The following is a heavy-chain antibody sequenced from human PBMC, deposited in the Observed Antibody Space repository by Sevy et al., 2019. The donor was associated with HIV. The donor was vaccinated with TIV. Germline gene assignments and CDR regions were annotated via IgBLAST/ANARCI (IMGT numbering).Heavy chain of an antibody. CDR3: ARGKSGYCYALNY. CDR2: IHSDDTT. J-gene: IGHJ4*02. D-gene: IGHD5-18*01. CDR1: GFTVNSNY. V-gene: IGHV3-66*01. Sequence: GGSLRLSCAASGFTVNSNYMTWVRQAPGKGLEGVSVIHSDDTTYHADSVKDRFTIYRDNFKNRLYLHMSSLRADDTAVYYCARGKSGYCYALNYWGQGTLVTVSS.